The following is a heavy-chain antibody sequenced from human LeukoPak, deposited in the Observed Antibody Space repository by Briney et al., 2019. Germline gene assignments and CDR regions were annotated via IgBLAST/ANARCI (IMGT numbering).Heavy chain of an antibody. CDR2: INWNGGGT. Sequence: PGGSLRLSCAASGFNFDDYGMSWVRQAPGKGLEWVSGINWNGGGTGYADSVKGRFTISRENAKNSLYLQMNSLKAEDTALYYCARGPLQTIPTSKIVVDYYQFDYWGQGTLVTVSS. J-gene: IGHJ4*02. CDR3: ARGPLQTIPTSKIVVDYYQFDY. CDR1: GFNFDDYG. D-gene: IGHD3-22*01. V-gene: IGHV3-20*04.